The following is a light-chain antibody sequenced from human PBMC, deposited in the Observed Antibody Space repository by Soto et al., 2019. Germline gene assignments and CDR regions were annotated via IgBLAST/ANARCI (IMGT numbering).Light chain of an antibody. V-gene: IGKV1-5*03. CDR1: QSISSW. Sequence: DSQMTQSPSTLAASVGDRVIINCRASQSISSWLAWYQQKPGKAPKLLIYKASLLQSGVPSPFSGSGSGTEFTLTISSLQPEGFATYYCQQYDRYPVTFGGGTKVEVK. CDR2: KAS. J-gene: IGKJ4*01. CDR3: QQYDRYPVT.